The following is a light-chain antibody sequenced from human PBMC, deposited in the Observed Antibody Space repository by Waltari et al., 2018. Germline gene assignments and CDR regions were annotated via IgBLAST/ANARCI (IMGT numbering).Light chain of an antibody. Sequence: QSALTQPASVSGSPGQSLTISCTGTSSDVGFSNYVSWYQQHPGKAPKLMIYAVSERPSGVSKRFSGSKSGNTASLTISGLQAEDEADYYCNSYAGSSSWVFGGGTKLTVL. CDR3: NSYAGSSSWV. CDR1: SSDVGFSNY. CDR2: AVS. J-gene: IGLJ3*02. V-gene: IGLV2-14*01.